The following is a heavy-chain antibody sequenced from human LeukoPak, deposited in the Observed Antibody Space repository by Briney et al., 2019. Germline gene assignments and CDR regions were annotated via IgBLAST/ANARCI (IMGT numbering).Heavy chain of an antibody. J-gene: IGHJ4*02. Sequence: ASVKVSCKASGYTFTSYYIHWVRQAPGQGLERMGIINPSGGSTSYTQKFQDRVTMTRDMSTSTVYMEMSSLRSDDTAVYYYARRQVAGGPFDYWGQGTPVTVSS. CDR3: ARRQVAGGPFDY. CDR1: GYTFTSYY. D-gene: IGHD3-16*01. V-gene: IGHV1-46*01. CDR2: INPSGGST.